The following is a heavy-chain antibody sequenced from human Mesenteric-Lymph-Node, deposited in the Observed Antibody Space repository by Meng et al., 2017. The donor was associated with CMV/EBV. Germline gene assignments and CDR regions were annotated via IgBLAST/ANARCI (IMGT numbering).Heavy chain of an antibody. J-gene: IGHJ4*02. D-gene: IGHD5-24*01. CDR1: GFTFSSYA. CDR2: ISGSGGST. Sequence: GESLKISCAASGFTFSSYAMSWVRQAPGKGLEWVSAISGSGGSTYYADSVKGRFTISRDNSKNTLYLQMNSLRAEDTAVYYCAKGQMATTRKGLHFDYWGQGTLVTVSS. V-gene: IGHV3-23*01. CDR3: AKGQMATTRKGLHFDY.